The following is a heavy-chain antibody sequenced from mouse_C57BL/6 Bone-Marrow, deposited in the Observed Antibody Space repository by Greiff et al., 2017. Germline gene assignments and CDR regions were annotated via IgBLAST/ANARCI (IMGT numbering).Heavy chain of an antibody. CDR1: GYSITSAY. CDR2: ISYSGST. CDR3: ARGYYSNYLWYFDV. Sequence: EVQLKESGPGLAKPSPTLSLTCSVTGYSITSAYWNWIRKFPGNKLEYMGYISYSGSTYSNPSLKSRISITRDTSKNQYYLQLNSVTTEDTATYYCARGYYSNYLWYFDVWGTGTTVTVSS. J-gene: IGHJ1*03. V-gene: IGHV3-8*01. D-gene: IGHD2-5*01.